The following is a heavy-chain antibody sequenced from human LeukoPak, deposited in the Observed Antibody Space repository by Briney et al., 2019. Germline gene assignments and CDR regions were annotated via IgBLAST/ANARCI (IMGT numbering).Heavy chain of an antibody. J-gene: IGHJ4*02. CDR1: GGSISSYY. Sequence: SETLSLTCTVSGGSISSYYWSWIRQPAGKGLEWLGYIYYSGSTNYNPSLKSRVTISVDTSKNQFSLKLSSVTAADTALYYCVREPAMVAAAGLDYWGQGTLVTVSS. V-gene: IGHV4-59*12. CDR3: VREPAMVAAAGLDY. D-gene: IGHD6-13*01. CDR2: IYYSGST.